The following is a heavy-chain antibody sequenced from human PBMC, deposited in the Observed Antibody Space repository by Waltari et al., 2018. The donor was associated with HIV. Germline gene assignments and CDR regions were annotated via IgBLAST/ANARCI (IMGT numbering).Heavy chain of an antibody. Sequence: EVQLVESGGGLVQPGGSLRLSCAASGFTFRSDWMHWVRQAPGKGLLWVSCISSDGSTTNYADSVKGRLTISRDNAKNTLYLQMNSLRADDTAVYYCARENTMTYYDALDIWGQGTMVTVSS. V-gene: IGHV3-74*01. CDR3: ARENTMTYYDALDI. J-gene: IGHJ3*02. CDR1: GFTFRSDW. D-gene: IGHD4-17*01. CDR2: ISSDGSTT.